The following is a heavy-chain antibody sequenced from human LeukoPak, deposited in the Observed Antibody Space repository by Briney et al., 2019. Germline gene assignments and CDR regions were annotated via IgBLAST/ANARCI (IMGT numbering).Heavy chain of an antibody. V-gene: IGHV3-23*01. CDR1: GFTFSSYA. J-gene: IGHJ4*02. D-gene: IGHD3-16*01. CDR3: AKVDDYVWGSYRGYFDY. CDR2: ISGNGGST. Sequence: PWGSLRLSCAASGFTFSSYAMSWFRQAPAKGLEWVSAISGNGGSTYYTDSVKGRFTISRDNSKNTLYLQMNSLTAEDTAVYYCAKVDDYVWGSYRGYFDYWGQGTLVTVSS.